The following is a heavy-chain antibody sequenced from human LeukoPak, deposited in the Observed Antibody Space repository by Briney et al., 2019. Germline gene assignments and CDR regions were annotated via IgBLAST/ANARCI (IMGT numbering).Heavy chain of an antibody. J-gene: IGHJ3*02. Sequence: SETLSLTCTVSGGSISSYYWSWIRQPPGKGLEWIGYIYYSGSTNYNPSLKSRVTISVDTSKNQFSLKLSSVTAADTAVYYCARRTAVTLGAFDIWGQGTMVTVSS. D-gene: IGHD4-23*01. V-gene: IGHV4-59*08. CDR3: ARRTAVTLGAFDI. CDR1: GGSISSYY. CDR2: IYYSGST.